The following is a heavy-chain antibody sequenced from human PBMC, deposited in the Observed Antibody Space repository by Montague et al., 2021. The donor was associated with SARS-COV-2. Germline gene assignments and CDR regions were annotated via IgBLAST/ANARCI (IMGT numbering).Heavy chain of an antibody. V-gene: IGHV2-70*01. D-gene: IGHD3-9*01. CDR2: SDWDDDK. CDR3: ARMFYDILTGYRNFDY. CDR1: GLSLSTSGMC. J-gene: IGHJ4*02. Sequence: PALVKPTKTLTLTCTFSGLSLSTSGMCVSWIRQPPGKALEWLALSDWDDDKYYSTSLKTRLTISKNTSKNQVVLTMTNMDPVDTATYYCARMFYDILTGYRNFDYWGQGTLVTVSS.